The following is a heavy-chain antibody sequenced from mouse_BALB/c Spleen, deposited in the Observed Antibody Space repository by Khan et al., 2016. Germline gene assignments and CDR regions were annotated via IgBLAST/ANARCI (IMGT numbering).Heavy chain of an antibody. V-gene: IGHV3-1*02. Sequence: EVQLQESGPDLVKPSQSLSLTCTVTGFSITSDYSWHWIRQFPENKLEWMGYIHYSGSTNYNPSLKSRISITRDKSQNQFFLQLNSVTTEDSATFYWARDYCGGAPWVANWGQRTLVTGSA. CDR2: IHYSGST. J-gene: IGHJ3*01. D-gene: IGHD1-1*01. CDR1: GFSITSDYS. CDR3: ARDYCGGAPWVAN.